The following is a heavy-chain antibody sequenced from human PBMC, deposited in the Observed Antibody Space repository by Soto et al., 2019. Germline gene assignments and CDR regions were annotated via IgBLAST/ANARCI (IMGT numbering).Heavy chain of an antibody. J-gene: IGHJ6*02. Sequence: QVRLHESGPGLVKPSGTLSLTCAVSGVSISSGRWWGWVRQSPGKGLEWIGEIHHSGSTKSNPSLKSRVTISVDKSKNQFPLNLDSVTAADTAVYYCAKVRAPHPAVRLAYYYGMDVWGLGTTVTVFS. CDR3: AKVRAPHPAVRLAYYYGMDV. CDR2: IHHSGST. D-gene: IGHD6-6*01. CDR1: GVSISSGRW. V-gene: IGHV4-4*02.